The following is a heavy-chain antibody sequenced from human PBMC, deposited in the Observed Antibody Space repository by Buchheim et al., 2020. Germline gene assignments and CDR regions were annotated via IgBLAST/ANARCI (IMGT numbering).Heavy chain of an antibody. CDR3: ARGGYTYSYTY. CDR1: GFTFSSFE. V-gene: IGHV3-48*03. J-gene: IGHJ4*02. Sequence: EVQLVESGGGLVQPGGSLRLSCAASGFTFSSFEMNWVRQAPGKGLEWVSYISSSASTIYYADSVKGRFTISRDNAKNSLFLQVNSLRAEDTAVYYCARGGYTYSYTYWGQGTL. D-gene: IGHD5-12*01. CDR2: ISSSASTI.